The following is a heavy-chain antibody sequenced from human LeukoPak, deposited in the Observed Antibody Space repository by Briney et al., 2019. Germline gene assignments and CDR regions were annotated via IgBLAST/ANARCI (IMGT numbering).Heavy chain of an antibody. CDR3: ARAPDLYCSGGSCYNEFDP. J-gene: IGHJ5*02. D-gene: IGHD2-15*01. Sequence: VASVKVSCKASGYTFTSYGISWVRQAPGQGLEWMGGIIPIFGTANYAQKFQGRVTITADESTSTAYMELSSLRSEDTAVYYCARAPDLYCSGGSCYNEFDPWGQGTLVTVSS. V-gene: IGHV1-69*01. CDR2: IIPIFGTA. CDR1: GYTFTSYG.